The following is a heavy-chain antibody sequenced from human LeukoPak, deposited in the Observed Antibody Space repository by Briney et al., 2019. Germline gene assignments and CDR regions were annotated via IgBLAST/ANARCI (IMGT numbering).Heavy chain of an antibody. Sequence: GGSLRLSCVVSGFTFNNAWMSWVSQAPGKGLEWLGRIRSKADGGTIDYAAPVQGRFTMSRDDSKNTLYLEMNSLKTEDTAVYFCATGYGTIDFWGQGTLVTVSS. CDR1: GFTFNNAW. V-gene: IGHV3-15*01. CDR2: IRSKADGGTI. D-gene: IGHD4-17*01. CDR3: ATGYGTIDF. J-gene: IGHJ4*02.